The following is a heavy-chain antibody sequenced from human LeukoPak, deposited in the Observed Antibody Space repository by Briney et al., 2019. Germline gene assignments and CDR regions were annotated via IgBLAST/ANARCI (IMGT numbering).Heavy chain of an antibody. J-gene: IGHJ4*02. D-gene: IGHD6-6*01. V-gene: IGHV4-61*02. CDR3: AREKQLEDWAFDY. CDR2: IYTSGST. CDR1: GGSISSGSYY. Sequence: SETLSLTCTVSGGSISSGSYYWSWIRQPAGKGLEWIGRIYTSGSTNYNPSLKSRVTISVDTSKNQFSLKLSSVTAADTAVYYCAREKQLEDWAFDYWGQGTLVTVSS.